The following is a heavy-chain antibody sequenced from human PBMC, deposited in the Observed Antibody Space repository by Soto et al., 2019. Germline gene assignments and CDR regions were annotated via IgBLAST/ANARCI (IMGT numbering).Heavy chain of an antibody. Sequence: QVQLVQSGAEVKKPGASVKVSCTFTSYDINWVRQATGQGLEWMGWMNPNSGNTRYAQKFQGRVTMTRNTSNFTAYMELSSLRSEDTAVYYCARGPGSSDWRFSYYYMHVWGQGTTVTVS. V-gene: IGHV1-8*01. CDR1: FTSYD. CDR3: ARGPGSSDWRFSYYYMHV. D-gene: IGHD6-19*01. CDR2: MNPNSGNT. J-gene: IGHJ6*02.